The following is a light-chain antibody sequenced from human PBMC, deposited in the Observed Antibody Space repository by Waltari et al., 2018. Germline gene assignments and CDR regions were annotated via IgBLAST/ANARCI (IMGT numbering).Light chain of an antibody. CDR2: DAS. V-gene: IGKV3-11*01. Sequence: EVVLTQSPATLSLSPGERSTLYCRASQSVCTSLAWYQQKPGQAPRLLIVDASNRAAGIPGRFSGRGSGTDFTLTITNLEPEDFAVYYCQQRSIWPPLTFGGGTHVDVK. CDR3: QQRSIWPPLT. J-gene: IGKJ4*01. CDR1: QSVCTS.